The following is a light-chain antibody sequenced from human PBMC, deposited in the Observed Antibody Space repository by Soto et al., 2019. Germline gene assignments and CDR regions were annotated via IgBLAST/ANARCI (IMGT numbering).Light chain of an antibody. CDR3: QQYSSFPWT. Sequence: EIVMTQSPATLSVSPGERATLSCRASQSVSSNLAWYQQKPGQAPRLLIYGASTRATGIPARFSGSGSGTEFTLTISSLQSEDFAVYYCQQYSSFPWTFGQWTKVEMK. CDR1: QSVSSN. V-gene: IGKV3-15*01. CDR2: GAS. J-gene: IGKJ1*01.